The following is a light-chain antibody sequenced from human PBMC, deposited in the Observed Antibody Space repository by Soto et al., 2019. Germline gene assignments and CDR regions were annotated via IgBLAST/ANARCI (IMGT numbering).Light chain of an antibody. CDR2: EVS. J-gene: IGLJ1*01. V-gene: IGLV2-14*01. Sequence: QSALTQAASVSGSPGQSITISCTGTSTDVGGYYNYVSWYQQHPGKAPKLMIYEVSNRPSGVSNRFSGSKSGNTASLTISGLQAEDEADYYCSSYTSSSTLYVFGTGTKLTVL. CDR3: SSYTSSSTLYV. CDR1: STDVGGYYNY.